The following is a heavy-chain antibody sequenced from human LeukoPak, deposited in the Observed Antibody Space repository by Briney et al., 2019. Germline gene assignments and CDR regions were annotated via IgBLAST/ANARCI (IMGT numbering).Heavy chain of an antibody. CDR2: ISGSGGST. CDR3: AKDSEQRSYYYGSGSPLKNYFDY. Sequence: GGSLRLSCAASGFTFSSYAMSWVRQAPGKGLEWVSAISGSGGSTYYADSVKGRFTVSRDNSKNTLYLQMNSLRAEDTAVYYCAKDSEQRSYYYGSGSPLKNYFDYWGQGTLVTVSS. J-gene: IGHJ4*02. V-gene: IGHV3-23*01. CDR1: GFTFSSYA. D-gene: IGHD3-10*01.